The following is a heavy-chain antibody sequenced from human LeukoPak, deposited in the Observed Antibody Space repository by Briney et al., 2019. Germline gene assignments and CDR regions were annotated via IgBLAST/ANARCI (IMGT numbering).Heavy chain of an antibody. J-gene: IGHJ3*02. V-gene: IGHV4-59*01. CDR1: GGSISSYY. CDR3: ARSEGGSSGYYYAADAFDI. Sequence: SETLSLTCTVSGGSISSYYWSWIRQPPGKGLEWIGYIYYSGSTNYNPSLKSRVTISVDTSKNQFSLKLSSVTAADTAVYYCARSEGGSSGYYYAADAFDIWGQGTMVAVSS. D-gene: IGHD3-22*01. CDR2: IYYSGST.